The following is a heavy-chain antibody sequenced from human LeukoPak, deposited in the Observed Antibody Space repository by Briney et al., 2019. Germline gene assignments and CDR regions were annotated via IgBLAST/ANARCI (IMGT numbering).Heavy chain of an antibody. J-gene: IGHJ3*02. CDR3: ARADYYGSGSYYRRGDAFDI. CDR2: IWYDGSNK. Sequence: PGGSLRLSCAASGFTFSSYGMHWVRQAPGKGLEWVAVIWYDGSNKYYADSVKGRFTISRDNSKNTLYLQMNSLRAEDTAVYYCARADYYGSGSYYRRGDAFDIWGQGTTVTVSS. D-gene: IGHD3-10*01. CDR1: GFTFSSYG. V-gene: IGHV3-33*01.